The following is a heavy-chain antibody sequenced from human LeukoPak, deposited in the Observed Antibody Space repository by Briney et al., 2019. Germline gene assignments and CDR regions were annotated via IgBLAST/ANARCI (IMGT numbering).Heavy chain of an antibody. CDR1: GFTFTTYW. D-gene: IGHD2-2*01. Sequence: GGSLRLSCAASGFTFTTYWMHWVRQAPGKGLEWVSAISKSSTYIKYADSVKGRFTVSRDNAKNSLFLQINSLRVEDTAVYYCAREVVIVVEPAANTIDYWGQGTRVTVSS. CDR3: AREVVIVVEPAANTIDY. V-gene: IGHV3-21*01. CDR2: ISKSSTYI. J-gene: IGHJ4*02.